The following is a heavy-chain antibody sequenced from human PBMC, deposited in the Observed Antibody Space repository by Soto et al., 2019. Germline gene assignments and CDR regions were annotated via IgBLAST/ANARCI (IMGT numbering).Heavy chain of an antibody. D-gene: IGHD6-19*01. CDR3: ASRSSCCYFDY. CDR2: ISGSGGST. V-gene: IGHV3-23*01. Sequence: EVQLLESGGGLVQPGGSLRLSCAASGFTFSSYAMNWVRQAPGRGLEWVSVISGSGGSTYYADSVKGRFTISRDNSKNPLYLQLNSLRAEETAVYYCASRSSCCYFDYWGQGTLVTVSS. CDR1: GFTFSSYA. J-gene: IGHJ4*02.